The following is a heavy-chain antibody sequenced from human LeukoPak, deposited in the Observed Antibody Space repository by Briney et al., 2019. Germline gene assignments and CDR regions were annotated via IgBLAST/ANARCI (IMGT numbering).Heavy chain of an antibody. V-gene: IGHV1-2*06. J-gene: IGHJ4*02. CDR2: INPNSGGT. D-gene: IGHD3-22*01. CDR3: ARGLLHWNYYDSSGSAEISC. CDR1: GYTFTSYY. Sequence: PLASVKVSCKASGYTFTSYYMHWVRQAPGQGLEWMGRINPNSGGTNYAQKFQGRVTMTRDTSISTAYMELSRLRSDDTAVYYCARGLLHWNYYDSSGSAEISCWGQGTLVTVSS.